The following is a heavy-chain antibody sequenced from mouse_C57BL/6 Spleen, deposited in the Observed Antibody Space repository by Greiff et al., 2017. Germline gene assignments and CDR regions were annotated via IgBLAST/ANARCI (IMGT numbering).Heavy chain of an antibody. V-gene: IGHV1-15*01. Sequence: QVQLQQSGAELVRPGASVTLSCKASGYTFTDYGMHWVKQTPVHGLEWIGAIDPGTGGTAYNQKFKGKAILTADKSSSTAYMELRSLTSEDSAVYYCRRSYDYDGGCWGKGTTLTVSS. CDR1: GYTFTDYG. CDR2: IDPGTGGT. D-gene: IGHD2-4*01. J-gene: IGHJ2*01. CDR3: RRSYDYDGGC.